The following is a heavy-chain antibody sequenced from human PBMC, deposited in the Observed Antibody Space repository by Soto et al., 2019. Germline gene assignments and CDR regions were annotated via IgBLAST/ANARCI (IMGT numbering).Heavy chain of an antibody. CDR3: ARPTVAHYYYYGMDV. CDR1: GFTFSSYA. CDR2: ISYDGSNK. Sequence: QVQLVESGGGVVQPGRSLRLSCAASGFTFSSYAMHWVRHAPGKGLEWVAVISYDGSNKYYADSVKGRFTISRDNSKNTLYLQMNSLRAEDTAVYYCARPTVAHYYYYGMDVWGQGTTVTVSS. D-gene: IGHD4-4*01. J-gene: IGHJ6*02. V-gene: IGHV3-30-3*01.